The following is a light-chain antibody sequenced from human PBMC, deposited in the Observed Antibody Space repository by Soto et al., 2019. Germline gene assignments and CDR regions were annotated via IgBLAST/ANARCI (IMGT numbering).Light chain of an antibody. J-gene: IGKJ2*01. CDR1: QSVSSN. CDR2: GAS. Sequence: EIVMTQSPATLSASPGERATLSCRASQSVSSNLAWYQQKPGQAPRLLIYGASTRATGIPARFSGSGSGTAFTLTISSLQSEDFAVYYCQQYNNWPPVTFGQGTKLEIK. CDR3: QQYNNWPPVT. V-gene: IGKV3-15*01.